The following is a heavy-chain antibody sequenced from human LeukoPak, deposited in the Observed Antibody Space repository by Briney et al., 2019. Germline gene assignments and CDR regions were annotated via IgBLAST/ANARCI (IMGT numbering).Heavy chain of an antibody. Sequence: SETLSLTCTVSGGSISSGGYYWSWIRQPPGKGLEWIGSIYHSGSTYYNPSLKSRVTISVDTSKNQFSLKLSSVTAADTAVYYCARDLLVRGVIPGRWFDPWGQGTLVTVSS. CDR1: GGSISSGGYY. CDR3: ARDLLVRGVIPGRWFDP. V-gene: IGHV4-39*07. D-gene: IGHD3-10*01. J-gene: IGHJ5*02. CDR2: IYHSGST.